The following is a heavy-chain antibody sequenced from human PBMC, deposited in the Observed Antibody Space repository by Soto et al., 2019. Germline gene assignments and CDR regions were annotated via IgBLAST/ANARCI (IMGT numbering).Heavy chain of an antibody. Sequence: PSETLSLTCAVYGGSFSGYYWSWIRQPPGKGLEWIGEINHSGSTNYNPSLKSRVTISVDTSKNQFSLKLSSVTAADTAVCYCARGRGRYCSGGSCRTSYYFDYWGQGTLVTVSS. D-gene: IGHD2-15*01. V-gene: IGHV4-34*01. CDR1: GGSFSGYY. CDR2: INHSGST. J-gene: IGHJ4*02. CDR3: ARGRGRYCSGGSCRTSYYFDY.